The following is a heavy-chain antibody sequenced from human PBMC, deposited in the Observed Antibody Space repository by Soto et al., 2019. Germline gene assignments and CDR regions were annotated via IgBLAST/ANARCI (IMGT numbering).Heavy chain of an antibody. D-gene: IGHD2-2*01. J-gene: IGHJ5*01. CDR3: ARVGYCSSTSCYRGWSDS. CDR2: IYYSGST. CDR1: GGSISSGDYY. V-gene: IGHV4-30-4*01. Sequence: SETLSLTCTVSGGSISSGDYYWSWIRQPPGKGLEWIGYIYYSGSTYYNPSLKSRVTISVDTSKNQFSLKLSSVTAADTAVYYCARVGYCSSTSCYRGWSDSWRQGTPVTVPS.